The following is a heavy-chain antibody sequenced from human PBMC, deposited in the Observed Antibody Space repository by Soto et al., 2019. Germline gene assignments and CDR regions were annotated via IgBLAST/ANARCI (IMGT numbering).Heavy chain of an antibody. CDR3: ARDLLPGSPRGV. Sequence: EVQLVESGGTLVQPGGSLRLSCAASGFTVSSNYMSWVRQAPGKGLEWVSVIYNDDSTYYADSVKGRFTISRHNSKNTLYLQMNSLRADDTAVYYCARDLLPGSPRGVWGQGTMVTVSS. CDR2: IYNDDST. J-gene: IGHJ3*01. D-gene: IGHD1-26*01. CDR1: GFTVSSNY. V-gene: IGHV3-53*04.